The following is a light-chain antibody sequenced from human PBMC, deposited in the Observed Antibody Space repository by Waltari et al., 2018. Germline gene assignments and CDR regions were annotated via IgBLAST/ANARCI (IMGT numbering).Light chain of an antibody. CDR1: NSNIGSND. Sequence: QSVVTQPPSVSGTPGQRVTISCSGSNSNIGSNDVNWYQQLPGTAPKLRIYKNKQRPSGVPDRFSGSKSGSSASLAISGLQSEDEGDYYCASWDDSLTGSWVFGGGTKLTVL. V-gene: IGLV1-44*01. CDR2: KNK. CDR3: ASWDDSLTGSWV. J-gene: IGLJ3*02.